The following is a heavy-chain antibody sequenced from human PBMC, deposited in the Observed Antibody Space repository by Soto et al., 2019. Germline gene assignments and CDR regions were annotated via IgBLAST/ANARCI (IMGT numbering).Heavy chain of an antibody. J-gene: IGHJ4*02. CDR3: ARGQTWAHFDY. V-gene: IGHV3-64*01. D-gene: IGHD1-26*01. CDR1: GFTFSSYA. Sequence: EVQLVESGGGLVQPGGSLRLSCAASGFTFSSYAMHWVRQAPGKGLEYVSALSPDGGSTYYANSVKGRFTISRDNSKSTLYLQMGRLRGEDLAVYYCARGQTWAHFDYWGQGTLVTVSS. CDR2: LSPDGGST.